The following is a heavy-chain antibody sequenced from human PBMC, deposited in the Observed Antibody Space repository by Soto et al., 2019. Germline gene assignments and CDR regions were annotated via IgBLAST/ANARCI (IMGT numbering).Heavy chain of an antibody. Sequence: EVQLVESGGGLVQPGGSLRLSCAASGFTFSSYSMNWVRQAPGKGLEWVSYISSSSSTIYYADSVKGRFTISRDNAKNSLYLQMNSLRAEDTAVYYCARSGYCALSDYWGQGTLVTVSS. J-gene: IGHJ4*02. V-gene: IGHV3-48*01. CDR3: ARSGYCALSDY. D-gene: IGHD5-12*01. CDR2: ISSSSSTI. CDR1: GFTFSSYS.